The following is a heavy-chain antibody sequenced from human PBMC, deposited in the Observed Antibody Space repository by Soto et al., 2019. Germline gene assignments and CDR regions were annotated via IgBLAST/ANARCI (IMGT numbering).Heavy chain of an antibody. V-gene: IGHV1-8*01. D-gene: IGHD1-1*01. CDR1: GYTFTSYD. CDR3: ARRAETNGWNGFGADKYYFDF. CDR2: LNPNTGNS. Sequence: QVQLVQSGAEVRKPGASVKVSCEASGYTFTSYDIYWVRQATGQGLEWMGCLNPNTGNSGYAQKFQGRTTLTSDTSINTVHMELSSLRSEDTAVYYCARRAETNGWNGFGADKYYFDFWGQGTLVTVSS. J-gene: IGHJ4*02.